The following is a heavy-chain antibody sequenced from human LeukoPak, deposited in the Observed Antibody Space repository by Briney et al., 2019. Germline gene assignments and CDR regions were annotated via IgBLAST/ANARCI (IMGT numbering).Heavy chain of an antibody. V-gene: IGHV3-30-3*01. CDR3: ARDDFTQAGFDY. CDR1: GFTFSSYA. D-gene: IGHD3/OR15-3a*01. Sequence: GGSLRLSCAASGFTFSSYAMHWVRQAPGKGLEWVAVISYDGSNKYYADSVKGRFTISRDNPKNTLYLQMNSLRAEDTAVYYCARDDFTQAGFDYWGQGTLVTVSS. CDR2: ISYDGSNK. J-gene: IGHJ4*02.